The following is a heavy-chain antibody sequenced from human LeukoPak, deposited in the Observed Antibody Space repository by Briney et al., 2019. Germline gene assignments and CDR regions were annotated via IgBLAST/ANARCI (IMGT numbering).Heavy chain of an antibody. J-gene: IGHJ4*02. V-gene: IGHV3-30*04. Sequence: PGGSLRPSCAASGFTFSSYAMHWVRQAPGKGLEWVAVISYDGSNKYYADSVKGRFTISRDNSKNTLYLQMNSLRAEDTAVYYCARDGGYGDYCRYCFDYWGQGTLVTVSS. CDR2: ISYDGSNK. CDR1: GFTFSSYA. D-gene: IGHD4-17*01. CDR3: ARDGGYGDYCRYCFDY.